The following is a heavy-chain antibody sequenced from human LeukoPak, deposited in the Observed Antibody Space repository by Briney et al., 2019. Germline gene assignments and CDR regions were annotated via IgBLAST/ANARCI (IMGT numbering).Heavy chain of an antibody. CDR1: GFTFSNYA. CDR2: ISSSSGGT. CDR3: ARHYYYASGNYLDY. D-gene: IGHD3-10*01. V-gene: IGHV3-23*01. J-gene: IGHJ4*02. Sequence: GGSLRLSCAASGFTFSNYAMSWVRRASGKGLEWVSTISSSSGGTYYADSVKGRFAISRDDSKSTLFLRMNSLRAEDTAVYYCARHYYYASGNYLDYWGQGTLVTVSS.